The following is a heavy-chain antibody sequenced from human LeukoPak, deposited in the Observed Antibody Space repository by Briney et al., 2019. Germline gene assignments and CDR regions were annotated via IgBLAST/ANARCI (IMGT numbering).Heavy chain of an antibody. CDR1: GYTFTSYA. CDR2: INPSGGST. D-gene: IGHD2-15*01. CDR3: ARPVGGDYYYYYGMDV. V-gene: IGHV1-46*01. J-gene: IGHJ6*02. Sequence: ASVKVSCKASGYTFTSYAMHWVRQAPGQGLEWMGIINPSGGSTSYAQKFQGRVTMTRDTSTSTVYMELSSLRSEDTAVYYCARPVGGDYYYYYGMDVWGQGTTVTVSS.